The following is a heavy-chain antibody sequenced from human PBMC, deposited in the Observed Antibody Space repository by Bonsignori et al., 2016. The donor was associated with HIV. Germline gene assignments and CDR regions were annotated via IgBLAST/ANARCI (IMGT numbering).Heavy chain of an antibody. D-gene: IGHD3-3*01. CDR2: IIPILGIA. CDR3: ARDTGGNYDFWNDQPPYYYYYMDV. Sequence: SVKVSCKASGGTFSSYAISWVRQAPGQGLEWMGGIIPILGIANYAQKFQGRVTITADKSTSTAYMELSSLRSEDTAVYYCARDTGGNYDFWNDQPPYYYYYMDVWGKGTTITVSS. J-gene: IGHJ6*03. CDR1: GGTFSSYA. V-gene: IGHV1-69*10.